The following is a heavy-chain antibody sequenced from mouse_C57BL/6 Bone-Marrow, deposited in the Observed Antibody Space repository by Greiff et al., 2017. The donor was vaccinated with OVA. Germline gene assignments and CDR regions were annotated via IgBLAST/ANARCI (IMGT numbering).Heavy chain of an antibody. V-gene: IGHV5-6*02. J-gene: IGHJ3*01. CDR2: ISPHGLFP. CDR1: GYTFSSYG. D-gene: IGHD1-1*01. CDR3: ARNDYYGSSPFAY. Sequence: EVKLVESGGDLVKPGGSLKLSCAASGYTFSSYGMSWVRPPPDNRLEWVATISPHGLFPYSPDRVKGRFTFSGDNAKNTLYLHMRSLKSEDKAVYYCARNDYYGSSPFAYWGQGTLVTVSA.